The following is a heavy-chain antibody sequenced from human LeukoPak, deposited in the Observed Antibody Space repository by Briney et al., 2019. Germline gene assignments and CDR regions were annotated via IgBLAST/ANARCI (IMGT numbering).Heavy chain of an antibody. CDR3: AKARVNYFDY. CDR1: GFTFSSYA. V-gene: IGHV3-23*01. CDR2: ISGSGGNT. J-gene: IGHJ4*02. Sequence: PGGSLRLSCAVSGFTFSSYAMSWVRQAPGKGLEWVSTISGSGGNTYYADSVKGRFTISRDNSKNTLYLQMNSLRAEDTAVYYCAKARVNYFDYWGQGTLVTVSS. D-gene: IGHD3-10*01.